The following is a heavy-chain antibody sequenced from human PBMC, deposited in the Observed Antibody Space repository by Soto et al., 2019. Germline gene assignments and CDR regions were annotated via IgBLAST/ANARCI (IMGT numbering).Heavy chain of an antibody. V-gene: IGHV5-51*01. CDR3: ARRGKEFTRSFCFDP. J-gene: IGHJ5*02. CDR2: SYPDDSDT. Sequence: PGEPLKISCKTFGYSFTSFWIAWVRQMPGKGLEWIVISYPDDSDTRYSPSFQGQVTISVDKSIITAYLQWSSLKASDTAIYYWARRGKEFTRSFCFDPGGQGTLVTVAS. CDR1: GYSFTSFW. D-gene: IGHD2-2*01.